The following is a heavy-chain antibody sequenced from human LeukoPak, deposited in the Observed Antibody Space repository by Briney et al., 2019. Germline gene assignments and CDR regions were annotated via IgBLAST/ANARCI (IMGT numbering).Heavy chain of an antibody. CDR1: GGTFSSYA. Sequence: VASVKVSCKASGGTFSSYAISWLRQPPGQGMEWMGMIISIFGTANYSQKFHGRVTITTDEDTCTAYRELSSVRSEDTAVYYCARGGAVAGTDLSFDYWGQGTLVTVSS. CDR3: ARGGAVAGTDLSFDY. D-gene: IGHD6-19*01. J-gene: IGHJ4*02. CDR2: IISIFGTA. V-gene: IGHV1-69*05.